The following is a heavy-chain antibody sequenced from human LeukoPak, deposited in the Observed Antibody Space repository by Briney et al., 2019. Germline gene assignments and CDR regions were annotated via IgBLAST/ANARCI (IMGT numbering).Heavy chain of an antibody. D-gene: IGHD2-2*01. J-gene: IGHJ4*02. CDR1: GGSISSSSYY. Sequence: SETLSLTCTVSGGSISSSSYYWGWIRQPPGKGLEWIGSIYYSGSTYYNPSLKSRVTISVDTSKNQFSLKLSSVTAADTAVYYCARKPRVRYCSSTSCLPFDYWGQGTLVTVSS. CDR3: ARKPRVRYCSSTSCLPFDY. CDR2: IYYSGST. V-gene: IGHV4-39*01.